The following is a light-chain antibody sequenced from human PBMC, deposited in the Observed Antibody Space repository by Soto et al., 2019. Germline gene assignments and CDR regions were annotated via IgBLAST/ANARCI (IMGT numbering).Light chain of an antibody. CDR3: QHYYSTPYT. CDR2: WAS. J-gene: IGKJ2*01. V-gene: IGKV4-1*01. CDR1: QSVLYSSNNKNY. Sequence: DIVMTQSPDSLAVSLGERATINCKSSQSVLYSSNNKNYLAWYQQTPGQPPKLLIYWASTRESGVPDRFSGSGSGTDFTRNISSLQAEDVAVYYCQHYYSTPYTFGQGTKLEIK.